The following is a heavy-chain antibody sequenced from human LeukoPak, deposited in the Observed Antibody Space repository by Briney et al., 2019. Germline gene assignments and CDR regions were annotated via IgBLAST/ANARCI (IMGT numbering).Heavy chain of an antibody. CDR1: GGSISSYY. J-gene: IGHJ4*02. CDR3: ARDSRGSGSYYSDFDY. V-gene: IGHV4-4*07. Sequence: SETLSLTCTVSGGSISSYYWSWIRQSAGKGLEWIGHVYTSGSTNYNASLQSRVTMSVDTSKNQFSLKLSSVTAADTAVYYCARDSRGSGSYYSDFDYWGQGTLVTVSS. D-gene: IGHD3-10*01. CDR2: VYTSGST.